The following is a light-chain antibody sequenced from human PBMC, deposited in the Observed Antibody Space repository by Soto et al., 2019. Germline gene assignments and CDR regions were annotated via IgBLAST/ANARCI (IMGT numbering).Light chain of an antibody. CDR1: SSNIGSNT. CDR2: SNN. J-gene: IGLJ1*01. V-gene: IGLV1-44*01. Sequence: QLVLTQPPSASGTPGQRVTISCSGSSSNIGSNTVNWYQQLPGTAPKLLIYSNNQRPSGVPDRFSGSKSGTSASLAISGLQSEDEADYYCAAWDDSLNGLYVFRTGTKLTVL. CDR3: AAWDDSLNGLYV.